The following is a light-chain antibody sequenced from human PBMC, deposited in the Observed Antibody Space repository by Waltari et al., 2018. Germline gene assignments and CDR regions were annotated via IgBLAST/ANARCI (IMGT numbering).Light chain of an antibody. CDR1: SGAIATNY. Sequence: FMLTQPHSLSESPGKTVTISCTGSSGAIATNYVHWYQQRPGSAPTTVRYENSQRPSGVPDRVSGSIDSSSNSASLIISGLKTEDEADYYCQSYDGTNWVFGGGTKLTVL. CDR2: ENS. CDR3: QSYDGTNWV. J-gene: IGLJ3*02. V-gene: IGLV6-57*02.